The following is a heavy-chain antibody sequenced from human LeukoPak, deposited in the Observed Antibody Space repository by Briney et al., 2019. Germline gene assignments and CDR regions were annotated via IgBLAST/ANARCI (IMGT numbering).Heavy chain of an antibody. D-gene: IGHD3-16*01. CDR1: GASISSSSRADYFC. CDR3: ARPLYNSWDRFDP. J-gene: IGHJ5*02. Sequence: PSETLSLTCTVSGASISSSSRADYFCWGWIRQAPGKGLEWIGSIDYSGHTYYNPSLKTRATLSVDTPKNQFSLSLRSVTAADTAVYYCARPLYNSWDRFDPWGQGTLITVS. CDR2: IDYSGHT. V-gene: IGHV4-39*01.